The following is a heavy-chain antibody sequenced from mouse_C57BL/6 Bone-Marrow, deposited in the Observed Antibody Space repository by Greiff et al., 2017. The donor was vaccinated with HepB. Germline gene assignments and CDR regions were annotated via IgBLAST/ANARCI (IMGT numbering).Heavy chain of an antibody. CDR2: IDPETGGT. J-gene: IGHJ3*01. CDR3: TRSEYSNYWFAY. D-gene: IGHD2-5*01. Sequence: QVQLQQSGAELVRPGASVTLSCKASGYTFTDYEMHWVKQTPVHGLEWIGAIDPETGGTAYNQKFQGKAILTADKSSSTAYMELRSRTSEDSAVYYCTRSEYSNYWFAYWGQGTLVTVSA. V-gene: IGHV1-15*01. CDR1: GYTFTDYE.